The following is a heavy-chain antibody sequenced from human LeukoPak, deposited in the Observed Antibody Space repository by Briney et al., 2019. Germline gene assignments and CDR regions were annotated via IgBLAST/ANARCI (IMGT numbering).Heavy chain of an antibody. CDR3: AKDPSLYSYGFYFDY. J-gene: IGHJ4*02. CDR1: GFTFSSYG. CDR2: ISYDGSNK. V-gene: IGHV3-30*18. D-gene: IGHD5-18*01. Sequence: GRSLRLSCAASGFTFSSYGMHWVRQAPGKGLEWVAVISYDGSNKYYADSVKGRFTISRDNSKNTLYLQMNSLRAEDTAVYYCAKDPSLYSYGFYFDYWGQGTLVTVSS.